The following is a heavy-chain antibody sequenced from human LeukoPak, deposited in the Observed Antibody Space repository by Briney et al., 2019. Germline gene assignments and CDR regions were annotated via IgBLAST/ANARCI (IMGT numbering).Heavy chain of an antibody. CDR2: IIPIFGTA. D-gene: IGHD3-10*01. CDR3: ASDTTYYYGSGSSQFDD. V-gene: IGHV1-69*13. Sequence: SVKVSCKASGGTFSSYAISWVRQAPGQGLEWMGGIIPIFGTANYAQKFQGRVTITADESTSTAYMELSSLRSEDTAVYYCASDTTYYYGSGSSQFDDWGQGTLVTVSS. CDR1: GGTFSSYA. J-gene: IGHJ4*02.